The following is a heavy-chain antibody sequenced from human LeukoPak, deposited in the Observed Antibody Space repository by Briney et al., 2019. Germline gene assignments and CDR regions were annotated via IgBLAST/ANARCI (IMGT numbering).Heavy chain of an antibody. D-gene: IGHD1/OR15-1a*01. CDR3: WGGPIGNKNT. J-gene: IGHJ4*02. Sequence: GGSLRLSCAASEFSVGSNYMTWVRQAPGKGLEWVSLIYSGGSTYYADSLRGRFTISRDNSKNTLYLQINSLRAEEPAVFYCWGGPIGNKNTGGKGTLVTVSS. CDR1: EFSVGSNY. CDR2: IYSGGST. V-gene: IGHV3-66*01.